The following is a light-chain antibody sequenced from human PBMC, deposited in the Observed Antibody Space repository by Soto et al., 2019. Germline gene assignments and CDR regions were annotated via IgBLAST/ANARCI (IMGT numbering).Light chain of an antibody. V-gene: IGLV3-21*02. J-gene: IGLJ1*01. CDR2: DDN. Sequence: SYELTQPPSVSVAPGQTAKITCGGNNIGTKSVHWYQQKPGQAPVLVVYDDNDRPSGIPERFSGSNSGNRATLTISRVEAGDEADYDCQVWDSSSDHLYVFGTGTKLTVL. CDR3: QVWDSSSDHLYV. CDR1: NIGTKS.